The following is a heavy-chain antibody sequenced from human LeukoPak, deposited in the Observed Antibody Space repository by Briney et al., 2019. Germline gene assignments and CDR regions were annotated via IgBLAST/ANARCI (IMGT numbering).Heavy chain of an antibody. D-gene: IGHD5-12*01. V-gene: IGHV4-39*07. J-gene: IGHJ4*02. CDR2: IYYSGST. CDR3: AKRVALPSWAFDY. CDR1: GGSISSSSYY. Sequence: SETLSLTCTVSGGSISSSSYYWGWIRQPPGKGLEWIGSIYYSGSTYYNPPLKSRVTISVDTSKNQFSLKLSSVTAADTAVYYCAKRVALPSWAFDYWGQGTLVTVSS.